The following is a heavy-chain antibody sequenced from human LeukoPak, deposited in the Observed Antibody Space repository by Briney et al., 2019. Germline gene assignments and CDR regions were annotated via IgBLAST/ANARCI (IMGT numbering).Heavy chain of an antibody. J-gene: IGHJ4*02. CDR2: IFGSGGSA. Sequence: PGGSLRLSCEASGFTFGSYAMYWVRQAPGKGLEWVAGIFGSGGSAHYADSAKGRFTISRDNSKNTVYLQINSLRAEDTAVYYCGKTTTGYSSVPQPAWPVDYWGQGTLVTVSS. CDR3: GKTTTGYSSVPQPAWPVDY. V-gene: IGHV3-23*01. CDR1: GFTFGSYA. D-gene: IGHD6-19*01.